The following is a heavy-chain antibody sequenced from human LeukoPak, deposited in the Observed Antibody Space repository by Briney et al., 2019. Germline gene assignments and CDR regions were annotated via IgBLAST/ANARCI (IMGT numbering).Heavy chain of an antibody. CDR1: GFTFDDYA. J-gene: IGHJ3*02. CDR3: AKGHNWDAFDI. CDR2: ISWNGGSI. D-gene: IGHD1-20*01. Sequence: PGGSLRLSCAASGFTFDDYAMHWVRQAPGKGLEWVSGISWNGGSIGYADSVKGRFTISRDNAKNSLYLQMNSLRAEDTALYYCAKGHNWDAFDIWGQGTMVTVSS. V-gene: IGHV3-9*01.